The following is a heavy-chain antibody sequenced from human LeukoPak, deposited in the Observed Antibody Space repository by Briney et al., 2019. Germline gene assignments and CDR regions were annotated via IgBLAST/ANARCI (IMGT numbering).Heavy chain of an antibody. D-gene: IGHD3-10*01. V-gene: IGHV3-33*07. CDR1: GFTFRTYS. Sequence: GGSLRLSCAPSGFTFRTYSMTWVRQAPGKGLEWVAVLWFDGSKSYYADSVRGRFTISRDNSKNTLYLQMNSLRGEDTAVYYCARGGYGSGSHYYYGMDVWGQGTMVTVSS. CDR3: ARGGYGSGSHYYYGMDV. CDR2: LWFDGSKS. J-gene: IGHJ6*02.